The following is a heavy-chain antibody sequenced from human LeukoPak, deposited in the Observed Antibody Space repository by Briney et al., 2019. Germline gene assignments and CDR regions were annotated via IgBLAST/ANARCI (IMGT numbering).Heavy chain of an antibody. V-gene: IGHV3-21*01. CDR1: GFTFSSST. D-gene: IGHD6-13*01. Sequence: GGSLRLSCAASGFTFSSSTMNWVRQAPGKGLEWVSSIGRSSRDMYYADSVRGRFTISRDNGKNPLFLQMNSLRAEDTSVYYCERGDSRDYWGQGTLVTVSS. J-gene: IGHJ4*02. CDR3: ERGDSRDY. CDR2: IGRSSRDM.